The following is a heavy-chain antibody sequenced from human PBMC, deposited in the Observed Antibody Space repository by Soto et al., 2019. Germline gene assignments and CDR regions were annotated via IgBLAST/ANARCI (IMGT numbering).Heavy chain of an antibody. V-gene: IGHV3-74*01. CDR2: ISSDGSVA. CDR3: ASAVANTRNGRDI. CDR1: GFTFSNHW. Sequence: EVQLVESGGDLLQPGGSLRLSCAASGFTFSNHWIHWVRQAPGKGLVWVSRISSDGSVATYADSVKGRFTISRDNAKNTLYLQMNSLRAEDTAVYYCASAVANTRNGRDIWGQGTMVTVSS. J-gene: IGHJ3*02. D-gene: IGHD5-12*01.